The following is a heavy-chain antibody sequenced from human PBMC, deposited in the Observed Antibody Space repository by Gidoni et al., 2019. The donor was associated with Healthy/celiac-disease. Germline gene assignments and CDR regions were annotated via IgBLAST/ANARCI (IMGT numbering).Heavy chain of an antibody. CDR2: IYYSGST. CDR1: GGSISSYS. CDR3: ARGIYGPDAFDI. D-gene: IGHD3-10*01. J-gene: IGHJ3*02. V-gene: IGHV4-59*01. Sequence: QVQLQESGPGLVKPSATLSLTCTVSGGSISSYSWSWIRQPPGKGLEWIGYIYYSGSTNYNPSLKSRVTISVDTSKNQFSLKLSSVTAADTAVYYCARGIYGPDAFDIWGQGTMVTVSS.